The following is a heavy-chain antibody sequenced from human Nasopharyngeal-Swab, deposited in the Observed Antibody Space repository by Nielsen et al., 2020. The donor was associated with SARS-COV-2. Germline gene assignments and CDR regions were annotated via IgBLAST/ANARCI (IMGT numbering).Heavy chain of an antibody. D-gene: IGHD2-15*01. CDR1: GFTFSSFA. CDR3: ARRYCSAGSCMPGDC. V-gene: IGHV3-23*01. Sequence: GESLKISCTASGFTFSSFAMSWVRHAPGKGLEWVSAISGSGGSTYYADSVKGRFTISRDNSKNTLYLQMNSLRAEDTAVYYCARRYCSAGSCMPGDCWGQGTLVTVSS. J-gene: IGHJ4*02. CDR2: ISGSGGST.